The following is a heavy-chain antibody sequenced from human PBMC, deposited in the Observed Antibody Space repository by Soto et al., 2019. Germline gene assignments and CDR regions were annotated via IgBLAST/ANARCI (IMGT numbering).Heavy chain of an antibody. V-gene: IGHV3-11*01. D-gene: IGHD3-10*01. CDR2: ITSSGGTI. Sequence: QVQLVESGGGLVKPGGSLRLSCAASGFTFSDYYMSWIRQPPGKGLEWISYITSSGGTIYYADSVKGRFTISRDNAKNSLYLQMNGLRAEDTAVYYCARDPLHHGSTFDYWGQGTLFTVSS. J-gene: IGHJ4*02. CDR3: ARDPLHHGSTFDY. CDR1: GFTFSDYY.